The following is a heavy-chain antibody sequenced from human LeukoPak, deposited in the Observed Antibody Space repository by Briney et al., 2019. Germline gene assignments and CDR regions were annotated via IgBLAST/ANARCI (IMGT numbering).Heavy chain of an antibody. CDR3: ARDSSDDYGGNSPDY. D-gene: IGHD4-23*01. J-gene: IGHJ4*02. CDR1: GFTFSRNW. V-gene: IGHV3-7*01. CDR2: IKQDGSEK. Sequence: GGSLRLSCAASGFTFSRNWMSWVRQVPGKGLEWVANIKQDGSEKYYVDSVKGRFTISRDNARNSLYLQMNSLRADDTAVYYCARDSSDDYGGNSPDYWGQGTLVTVSS.